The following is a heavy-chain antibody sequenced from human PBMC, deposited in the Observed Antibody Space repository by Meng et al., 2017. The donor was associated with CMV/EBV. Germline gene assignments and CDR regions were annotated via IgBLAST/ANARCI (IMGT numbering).Heavy chain of an antibody. J-gene: IGHJ4*02. CDR3: ARDSHDYSNYYFDY. D-gene: IGHD4-11*01. CDR1: GGTFSSYA. V-gene: IGHV1-69*12. Sequence: QVQLVQAGDGVKEPGFSVKVSCKASGGTFSSYAISWVRQAPGQGLEWMGGIIPIFGTANYAQKFQGRVTITADESTSTAYMELSSLRSEDTAVYYCARDSHDYSNYYFDYWGQGTLVTVSS. CDR2: IIPIFGTA.